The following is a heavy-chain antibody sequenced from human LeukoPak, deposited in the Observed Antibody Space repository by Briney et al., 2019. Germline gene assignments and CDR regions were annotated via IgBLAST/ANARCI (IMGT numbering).Heavy chain of an antibody. J-gene: IGHJ4*02. Sequence: GSLRLSCAASGITVSANYWNWVRQAPGKGLEWVSVISSGGSTSYADSVKGRFTISRDNSKNTLYLQMNSLRAEDTAVYYCARGWSSSSYFGYWGQGTLVTVSS. CDR1: GITVSANY. CDR3: ARGWSSSSYFGY. CDR2: ISSGGST. V-gene: IGHV3-66*01. D-gene: IGHD6-6*01.